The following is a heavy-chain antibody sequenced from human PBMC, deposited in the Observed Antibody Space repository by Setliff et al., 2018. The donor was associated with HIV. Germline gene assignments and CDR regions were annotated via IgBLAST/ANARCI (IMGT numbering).Heavy chain of an antibody. J-gene: IGHJ4*02. CDR3: ARETQTGSGSYLV. D-gene: IGHD3-10*01. CDR2: FDPQDGET. CDR1: GYTLTEVS. Sequence: ASVKVSCKVSGYTLTEVSMHWVRQAPKKGLEWMGYFDPQDGETVHAQKFQGRVTMTEDTSTYTAYMELSGLRSEDTAVYYCARETQTGSGSYLVWGQGALVTVSS. V-gene: IGHV1-24*01.